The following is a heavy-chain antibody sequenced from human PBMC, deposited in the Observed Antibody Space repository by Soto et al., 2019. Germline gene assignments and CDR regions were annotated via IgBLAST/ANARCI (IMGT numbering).Heavy chain of an antibody. CDR3: ARPSDVGLASSFEY. J-gene: IGHJ4*02. Sequence: GESLKISCQGSGYSFTNYWIGWVRQMPGTGLEWLGIIYPGNSNTRYSPSFEGQVTMSADKSINTAYQQWSSLRASDTAIYFCARPSDVGLASSFEYWGQGTQVTVSS. CDR2: IYPGNSNT. CDR1: GYSFTNYW. V-gene: IGHV5-51*01.